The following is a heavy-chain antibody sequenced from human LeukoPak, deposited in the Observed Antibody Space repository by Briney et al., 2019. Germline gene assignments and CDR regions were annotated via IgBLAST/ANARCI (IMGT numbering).Heavy chain of an antibody. CDR1: GFTFSSYA. Sequence: GGSLRLSCAASGFTFSSYAMHWVRQAPGKGLEWVAVISYDGSNKYYADSAKGRFTISRDNSKNTLYLQMNSLGAEDTAVYYCARDALERGYFDYWGQGTLVTVSS. D-gene: IGHD3-16*01. J-gene: IGHJ4*02. CDR3: ARDALERGYFDY. CDR2: ISYDGSNK. V-gene: IGHV3-30-3*01.